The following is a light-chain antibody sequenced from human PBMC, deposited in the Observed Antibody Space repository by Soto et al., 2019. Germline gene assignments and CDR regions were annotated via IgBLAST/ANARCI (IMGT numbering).Light chain of an antibody. CDR3: QQRSNWPKT. CDR1: QSISSN. V-gene: IGKV3-15*01. CDR2: DAS. Sequence: ETVMTQSPATLSVSPGERATLSCRASQSISSNLAWFQQKPGQAPRLLIYDASTMATGFPARFSGSGSGTEFTLTISSLQSEDFAVYYCQQRSNWPKTFGQGTKVDIK. J-gene: IGKJ1*01.